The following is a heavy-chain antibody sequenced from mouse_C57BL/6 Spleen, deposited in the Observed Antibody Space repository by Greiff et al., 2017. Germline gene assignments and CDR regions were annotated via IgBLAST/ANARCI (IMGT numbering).Heavy chain of an antibody. Sequence: QVQLQPGAELVKPGASVKLSCKASGYTFTSYWMHWVKQRPGQGLEWIGMIHPNSGSTNYNEKFKSKATLTVDKSSSTAYMQLSSLTSEDSAVYYCAKIYYGYDLYAMDYWGQGTSVTVAS. CDR1: GYTFTSYW. CDR3: AKIYYGYDLYAMDY. V-gene: IGHV1-64*01. D-gene: IGHD2-2*01. CDR2: IHPNSGST. J-gene: IGHJ4*01.